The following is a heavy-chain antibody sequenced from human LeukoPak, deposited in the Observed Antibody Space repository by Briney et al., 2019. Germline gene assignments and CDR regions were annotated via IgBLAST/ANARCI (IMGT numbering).Heavy chain of an antibody. Sequence: PGGSLRLSCAASGFTFSSYAMSWVRQAPGKGLEWVSAISGSGGSTYYADSVKGRFTISRDNSKNTLYLQMNSLRAEDTAVYYCAKVPLPTSGCYYFFDLWGQGTLVTVSS. V-gene: IGHV3-23*01. D-gene: IGHD3-10*01. CDR1: GFTFSSYA. CDR3: AKVPLPTSGCYYFFDL. CDR2: ISGSGGST. J-gene: IGHJ4*02.